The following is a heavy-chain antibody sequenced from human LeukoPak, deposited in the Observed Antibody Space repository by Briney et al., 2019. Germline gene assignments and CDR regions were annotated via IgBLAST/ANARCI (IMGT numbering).Heavy chain of an antibody. J-gene: IGHJ4*02. Sequence: SETLSLTCAVYGGSFSGYYWSWIRQPPGKGLEWIGEINHSGSTNYNPSLKSRVTISVDTSKNQFSLKLSSVTAADTAVCYCARRGYANDYWGQGTLVTVSS. D-gene: IGHD5-12*01. CDR3: ARRGYANDY. V-gene: IGHV4-34*01. CDR2: INHSGST. CDR1: GGSFSGYY.